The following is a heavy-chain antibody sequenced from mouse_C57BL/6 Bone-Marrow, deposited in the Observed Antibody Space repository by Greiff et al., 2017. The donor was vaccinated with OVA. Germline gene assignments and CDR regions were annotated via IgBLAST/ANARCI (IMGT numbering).Heavy chain of an antibody. CDR1: GYTFTSYW. CDR3: ARGGPYVDYFDY. V-gene: IGHV1-75*01. D-gene: IGHD1-1*01. CDR2: IFPGSGST. Sequence: VQLQQPGAELVRPGTSVKLSCKASGYTFTSYWMHWVKQRPGQGLEWIGWIFPGSGSTYYNEKFKGKATLTVDKSSSTAYMLLSSLTSEDSAVYFCARGGPYVDYFDYWGQGTTLTVSS. J-gene: IGHJ2*01.